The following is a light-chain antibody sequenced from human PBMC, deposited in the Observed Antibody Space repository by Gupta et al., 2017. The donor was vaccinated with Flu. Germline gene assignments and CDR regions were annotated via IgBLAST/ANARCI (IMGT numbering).Light chain of an antibody. Sequence: DIQLTQSPSSLSASVGDRVTITCRASQDIRTWLAWYQQKPEKATKSLIYAASNLQSGVPSSFSGGGAGTDFTLTISSLQPEDFATYYCQHYNSFPLTFGGGTKVEIK. CDR1: QDIRTW. CDR3: QHYNSFPLT. J-gene: IGKJ4*01. V-gene: IGKV1D-16*01. CDR2: AAS.